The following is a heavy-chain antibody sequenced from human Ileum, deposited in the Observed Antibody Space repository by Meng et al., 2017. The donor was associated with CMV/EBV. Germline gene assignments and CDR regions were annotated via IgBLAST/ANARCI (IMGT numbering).Heavy chain of an antibody. CDR3: ARKISSEDDLNWFDP. Sequence: VQLRESGPGMVKPSGTVSLTCTVSDYSITNNNWWTWVRQSPGKGLEWIGEIYHMGATNYNASLKSRVTMSVDKSKNQFFLEMTSLTAADTAVYYCARKISSEDDLNWFDPWGRGTLVTVSS. V-gene: IGHV4-4*02. D-gene: IGHD3-22*01. CDR1: DYSITNNNW. J-gene: IGHJ5*02. CDR2: IYHMGAT.